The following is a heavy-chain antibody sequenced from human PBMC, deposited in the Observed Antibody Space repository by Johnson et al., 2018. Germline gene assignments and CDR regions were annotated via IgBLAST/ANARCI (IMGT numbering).Heavy chain of an antibody. Sequence: VQLVQSGAEVKKPGESLKISCKGSGYSFTSYWIGWVRQMPGKGLEWMGIIYPGDSDTRYSPSFQGQVTISADKSLSTAYLQWSSLKASDTAMYYCARQVDEVVGTAIPDAFDIWGQGTMVTVSS. V-gene: IGHV5-51*01. CDR3: ARQVDEVVGTAIPDAFDI. CDR1: GYSFTSYW. D-gene: IGHD2-21*02. CDR2: IYPGDSDT. J-gene: IGHJ3*02.